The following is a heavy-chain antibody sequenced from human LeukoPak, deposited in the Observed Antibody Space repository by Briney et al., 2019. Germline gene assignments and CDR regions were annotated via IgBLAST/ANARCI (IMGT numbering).Heavy chain of an antibody. CDR3: ARETSMVRGVIKNYYYYYMDV. V-gene: IGHV4-38-2*02. CDR2: IYHSGST. Sequence: SETLSLTCTVSGYSISSGYYWGWIRQPPGKGLEWIGSIYHSGSTYYNPSLKSRVTISVDTSKNQFSLKLSSVTAADTAVYYCARETSMVRGVIKNYYYYYMDVWGKGTTVTVSS. J-gene: IGHJ6*03. D-gene: IGHD3-10*01. CDR1: GYSISSGYY.